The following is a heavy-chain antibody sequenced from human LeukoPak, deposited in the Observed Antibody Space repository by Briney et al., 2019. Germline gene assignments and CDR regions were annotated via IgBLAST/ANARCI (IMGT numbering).Heavy chain of an antibody. CDR3: ARGHGVVYYYMDV. Sequence: GGSLRLSCATSGFTFTTFWMHWVRQAPGKGLVWVSRINHDGTSANYADSVKGRFTISRDNAKNSLYLQMNSLRAGDTAVYYCARGHGVVYYYMDVWGKGTTVTISS. D-gene: IGHD2-15*01. CDR1: GFTFTTFW. V-gene: IGHV3-74*01. J-gene: IGHJ6*03. CDR2: INHDGTSA.